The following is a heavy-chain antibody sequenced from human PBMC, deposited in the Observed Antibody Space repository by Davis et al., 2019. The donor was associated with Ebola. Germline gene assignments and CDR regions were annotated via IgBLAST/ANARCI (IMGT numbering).Heavy chain of an antibody. CDR2: INAGNGNT. J-gene: IGHJ6*02. CDR3: ARRTPAFGVGYYYYGMDV. D-gene: IGHD3-3*01. V-gene: IGHV1-3*01. CDR1: GYTFTSYA. Sequence: ASVKVSCKASGYTFTSYAMHWVRQAPGQRLEWMGWINAGNGNTKYSQKFQGRVTITRDTSASTAYMELSSLRSEDTAVYYCARRTPAFGVGYYYYGMDVWGQGTTVTVSS.